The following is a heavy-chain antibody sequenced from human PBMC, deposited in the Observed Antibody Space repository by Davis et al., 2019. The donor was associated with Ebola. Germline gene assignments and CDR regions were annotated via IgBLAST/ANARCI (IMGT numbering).Heavy chain of an antibody. Sequence: SQTLSLTCAVFGGSLTGYDWTWIRQSPGKGLDWIGEISHSGNTVYKPSLKGRVTILIDTSTNQFFLKVTSVTAADTAVYFCARSTRGPVALDHWGQGSLVTVSS. J-gene: IGHJ4*02. CDR3: ARSTRGPVALDH. CDR2: ISHSGNT. V-gene: IGHV4-34*01. D-gene: IGHD2-2*01. CDR1: GGSLTGYD.